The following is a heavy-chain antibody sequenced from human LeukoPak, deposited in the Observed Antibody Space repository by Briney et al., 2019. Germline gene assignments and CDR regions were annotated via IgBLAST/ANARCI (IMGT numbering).Heavy chain of an antibody. V-gene: IGHV1-46*01. J-gene: IGHJ4*02. CDR2: INPSGGST. D-gene: IGHD2-2*01. CDR3: ARGIVVVPAAVD. CDR1: GYTFTTYY. Sequence: ASVKVPCKASGYTFTTYYMHWVRQAPGQGLEWMGIINPSGGSTTYAQNFQGRVTMTRDTSTSAVYMEVSSLRSEDTAVYYCARGIVVVPAAVDWGQGTLVTVSS.